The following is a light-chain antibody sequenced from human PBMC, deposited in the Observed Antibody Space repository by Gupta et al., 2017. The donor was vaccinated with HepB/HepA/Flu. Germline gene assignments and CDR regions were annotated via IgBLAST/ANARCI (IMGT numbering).Light chain of an antibody. J-gene: IGLJ3*02. V-gene: IGLV3-19*01. CDR3: NSRDSSGNHR. Sequence: SSELTQYPAVSVALGQTVSITCQGDSLRSYYASWYQQKPGQAPVLVIYGKNNRPSGIPDRFSGSSSGNTASLTITGAQAEDEADYYCNSRDSSGNHRFGGGTKLTVL. CDR2: GKN. CDR1: SLRSYY.